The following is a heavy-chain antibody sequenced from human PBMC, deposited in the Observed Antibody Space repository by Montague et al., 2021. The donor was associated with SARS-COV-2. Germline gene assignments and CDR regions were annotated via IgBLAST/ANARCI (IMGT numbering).Heavy chain of an antibody. V-gene: IGHV4-59*01. CDR1: GGSISNYY. Sequence: SETLSLTCTVSGGSISNYYWSWIRQPPGRGLEWIGYIYYSGSTDYSPSLKSRATISLDTSKNQFSLKVTSVTAADTGVYYCARGGGYYNYGLDVWGPGTTVTVSS. D-gene: IGHD3-22*01. J-gene: IGHJ6*02. CDR3: ARGGGYYNYGLDV. CDR2: IYYSGST.